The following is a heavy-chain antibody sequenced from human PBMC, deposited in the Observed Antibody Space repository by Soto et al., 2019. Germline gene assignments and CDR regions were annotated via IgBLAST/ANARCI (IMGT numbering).Heavy chain of an antibody. V-gene: IGHV4-34*01. Sequence: PSKTLSLTCAVYVGSFSGYYWSWIRQPPGKGLEWIGEINHSGSTNYNPSLKSRVTISVDTSKNQFSLKLSSVTAADTAVYYCARAPRYYYGSGRNWFDPWGQGTLVTVSS. CDR2: INHSGST. J-gene: IGHJ5*02. CDR3: ARAPRYYYGSGRNWFDP. D-gene: IGHD3-10*01. CDR1: VGSFSGYY.